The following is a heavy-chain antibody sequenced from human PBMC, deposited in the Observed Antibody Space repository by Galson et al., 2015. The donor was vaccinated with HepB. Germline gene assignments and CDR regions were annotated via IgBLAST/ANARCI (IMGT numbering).Heavy chain of an antibody. D-gene: IGHD4-23*01. CDR1: GFSLRTTGEG. CDR2: IYWDDDK. CDR3: VHTDYGGKGAAY. Sequence: PALVKPTQTLTLTCTFSGFSLRTTGEGVGWIRQTPGKALEWLAIIYWDDDKRYRPSLKSRLTINKDTSNNQVVLTMSNMDAVDTATYYCVHTDYGGKGAAYWGQGTLVTVSS. J-gene: IGHJ4*02. V-gene: IGHV2-5*02.